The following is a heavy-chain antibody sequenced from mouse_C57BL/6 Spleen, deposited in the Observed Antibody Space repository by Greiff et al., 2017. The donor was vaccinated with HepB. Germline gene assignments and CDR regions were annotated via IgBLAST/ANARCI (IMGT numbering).Heavy chain of an antibody. Sequence: QVQLQQSGAELMKPGASVKLSCKATGYTFTGYWIEWVKQRPGHGLEWIGEILTGSGSTNYNEKFKGKATFTADTSSTTAYMKLSSLPTEDSAIYYCARATVVAPFADWGQGTLVTVSA. CDR2: ILTGSGST. D-gene: IGHD1-1*01. CDR3: ARATVVAPFAD. V-gene: IGHV1-9*01. CDR1: GYTFTGYW. J-gene: IGHJ3*01.